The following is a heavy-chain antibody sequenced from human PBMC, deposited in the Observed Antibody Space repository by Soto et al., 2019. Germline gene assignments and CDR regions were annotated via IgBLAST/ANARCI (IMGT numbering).Heavy chain of an antibody. D-gene: IGHD6-6*01. J-gene: IGHJ5*02. CDR1: GGSISSYY. Sequence: PSETLSLTCTVSGGSISSYYWSWIRQPPGKGLEWIGYIYYSGSTNYNPSLKSRVTISVDTSKNQFSLKLSSVTAADTAVYYCAREGLGGYNWFDPWGQGTLVTVS. CDR2: IYYSGST. CDR3: AREGLGGYNWFDP. V-gene: IGHV4-59*01.